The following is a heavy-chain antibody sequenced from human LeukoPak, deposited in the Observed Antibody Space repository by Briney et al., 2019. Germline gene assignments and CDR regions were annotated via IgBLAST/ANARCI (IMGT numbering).Heavy chain of an antibody. CDR3: AREKQVSPYYFTY. CDR1: GGTFSSYA. J-gene: IGHJ4*02. CDR2: IIPIFGTA. Sequence: ASVKVSCKASGGTFSSYAISWVRQAPGQGLEWMGRIIPIFGTANYAQKFQGRVTITTDESTSTAYMELSGLRSEDTAVYYCAREKQVSPYYFTYWGQGTLVTVSS. V-gene: IGHV1-69*05. D-gene: IGHD6-13*01.